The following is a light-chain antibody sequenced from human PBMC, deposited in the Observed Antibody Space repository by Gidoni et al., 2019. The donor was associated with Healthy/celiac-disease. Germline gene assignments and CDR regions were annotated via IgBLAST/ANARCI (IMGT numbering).Light chain of an antibody. CDR1: KLWDKY. CDR2: QDS. V-gene: IGLV3-1*01. Sequence: SYELTQPPSVSVSPGQTAISTCPGDKLWDKYACWYQQKPGQSPVLVIEQDSKRPAGIPERFPGSNSGNTATLTISGTQAMDEADYYCQAWDSSTVVFGGGTKLTVL. CDR3: QAWDSSTVV. J-gene: IGLJ2*01.